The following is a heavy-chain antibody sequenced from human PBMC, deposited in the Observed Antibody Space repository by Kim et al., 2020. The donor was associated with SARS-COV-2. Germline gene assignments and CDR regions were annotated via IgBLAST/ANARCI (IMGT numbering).Heavy chain of an antibody. D-gene: IGHD2-15*01. Sequence: GGSLRLSCAASGFTFSSYSMNWVRQAPGKGLEWVSSISSSSSYIYYADSVKGRFTISRDNAKNSLYLQMNSLRAEDTAVYYCARVLTPTPREPYYYYYYGMDVWGQGTTVTVSS. CDR2: ISSSSSYI. CDR1: GFTFSSYS. V-gene: IGHV3-21*01. J-gene: IGHJ6*02. CDR3: ARVLTPTPREPYYYYYYGMDV.